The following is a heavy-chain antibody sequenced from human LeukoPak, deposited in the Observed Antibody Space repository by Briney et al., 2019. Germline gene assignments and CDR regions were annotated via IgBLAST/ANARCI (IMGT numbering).Heavy chain of an antibody. CDR1: GFTFSSYS. D-gene: IGHD5/OR15-5a*01. J-gene: IGHJ4*02. Sequence: GGSLRLSCAASGFTFSSYSMNWVRQAPGKGLEWVGRIKSKTDGGTTDYAAPMKGRFTISRDDSKNTLYLQMNTLKTEDTAVYYCTASMEVSTYFDYWGQGTLVTVSS. V-gene: IGHV3-15*01. CDR3: TASMEVSTYFDY. CDR2: IKSKTDGGTT.